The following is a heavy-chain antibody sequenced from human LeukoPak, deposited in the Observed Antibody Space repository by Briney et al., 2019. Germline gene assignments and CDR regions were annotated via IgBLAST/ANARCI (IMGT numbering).Heavy chain of an antibody. CDR2: IKSDGSAT. CDR1: GFSFSTHW. CDR3: GSLTVVARDH. J-gene: IGHJ4*02. D-gene: IGHD3-22*01. V-gene: IGHV3-74*01. Sequence: HAGGSLRLSCAASGFSFSTHWMHWVRQAPGKGLVYVAQIKSDGSATAYADSVKGRFTISRDNAKNTLYLEMSSLRAEDTAVYYCGSLTVVARDHWGQGTLVTVSS.